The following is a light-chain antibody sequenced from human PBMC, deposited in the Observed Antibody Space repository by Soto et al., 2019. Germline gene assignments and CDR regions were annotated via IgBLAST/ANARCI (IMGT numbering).Light chain of an antibody. CDR2: DAS. V-gene: IGKV1-5*01. CDR3: QQYHRYST. J-gene: IGKJ1*01. Sequence: DIQVTQSPSTLSASVGDRVTITCRASQSINVWLAWYQQKPGKAPKLLIYDASTLDSGVPSRFSGSASGTEFTLTISSLQPDDFATYYCQQYHRYSTFGQGTKVDIK. CDR1: QSINVW.